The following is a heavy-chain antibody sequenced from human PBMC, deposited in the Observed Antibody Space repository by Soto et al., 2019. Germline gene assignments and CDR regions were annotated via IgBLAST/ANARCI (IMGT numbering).Heavy chain of an antibody. CDR3: ARDGGDTGYEQGNPCDI. D-gene: IGHD5-12*01. Sequence: PSETLSLTCTVPGGSISSHYWNWLREHAGQELEWIGRTYITRTTSYNPSLKSRVSMSLDSSRNQFSLKLSSVTAADTAVYYCARDGGDTGYEQGNPCDIWGQGTKVT. CDR2: TYITRTT. V-gene: IGHV4-4*07. CDR1: GGSISSHY. J-gene: IGHJ3*02.